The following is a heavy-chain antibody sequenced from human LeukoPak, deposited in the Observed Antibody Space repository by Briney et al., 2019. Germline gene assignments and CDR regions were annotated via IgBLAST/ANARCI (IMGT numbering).Heavy chain of an antibody. Sequence: PSETLSLTCAVSGGSILTTNWWSWVRQPPGKGLEWIGEVHLSGASNYNPSLKSRVTISVDTSKNQFSLKLNSVTAADTAVYYCARQTSDYSYYFDHWGQGTLVTVSS. V-gene: IGHV4-4*02. J-gene: IGHJ4*02. CDR1: GGSILTTNW. CDR3: ARQTSDYSYYFDH. D-gene: IGHD3-3*01. CDR2: VHLSGAS.